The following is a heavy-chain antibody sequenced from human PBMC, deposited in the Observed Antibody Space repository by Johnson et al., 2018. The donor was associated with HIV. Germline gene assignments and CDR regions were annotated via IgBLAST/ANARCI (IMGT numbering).Heavy chain of an antibody. J-gene: IGHJ3*01. V-gene: IGHV3-30-3*01. Sequence: QVQLVESGGGVVQPGRSLRLSCGACEFTFSRFAMHWVRQAPGKGLEWVAVISYDGNNKYYTDSVKGRFTISRDNSKNTLYLQMNSLRAEDTAVYYCAKVGGYSYGESWGQGTMVTLSS. CDR2: ISYDGNNK. CDR1: EFTFSRFA. CDR3: AKVGGYSYGES. D-gene: IGHD5-18*01.